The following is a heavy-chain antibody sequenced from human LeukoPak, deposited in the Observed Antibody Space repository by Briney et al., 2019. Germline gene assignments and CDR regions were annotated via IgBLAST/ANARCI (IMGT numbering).Heavy chain of an antibody. CDR1: GGTFSSYA. V-gene: IGHV1-69*05. D-gene: IGHD3-10*01. Sequence: SVKVSCKASGGTFSSYAISWVRQAPGQGLEWMGGIIPIFGTANYAQKFQGRVTITTDESTSTAYMELSSLRSEDTAVYYCASPQHMRVVRGVNYYMDVWGEGTTVTVSS. CDR2: IIPIFGTA. CDR3: ASPQHMRVVRGVNYYMDV. J-gene: IGHJ6*03.